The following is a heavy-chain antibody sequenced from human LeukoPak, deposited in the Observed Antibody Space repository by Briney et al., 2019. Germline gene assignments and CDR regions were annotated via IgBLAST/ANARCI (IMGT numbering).Heavy chain of an antibody. CDR2: IWYDGSNK. D-gene: IGHD2-2*01. CDR1: GFTFSSYG. J-gene: IGHJ4*02. Sequence: PGGSLRLSCAASGFTFSSYGMHWVRQAPGKGLESVAAIWYDGSNKYYADSVKGRFTISRDNSKNTLYLQMNSLRAEDTAVYYCAKDLDIVVVPAAMDYWGQGTLVTVSS. V-gene: IGHV3-33*06. CDR3: AKDLDIVVVPAAMDY.